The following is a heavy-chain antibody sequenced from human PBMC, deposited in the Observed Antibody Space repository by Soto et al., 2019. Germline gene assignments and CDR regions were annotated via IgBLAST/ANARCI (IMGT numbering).Heavy chain of an antibody. CDR2: INHSGST. D-gene: IGHD3-3*01. CDR3: ARERKEWLLSTHGWFDP. J-gene: IGHJ5*02. Sequence: SETLSLTCAVYGGSFSGYYWSWIRQPPGKGLEWIGEINHSGSTNYNPSLKSRVTISVDTSKNQFSLKLSSVTAADTAVYYCARERKEWLLSTHGWFDPWGQGTLVTVSS. V-gene: IGHV4-34*01. CDR1: GGSFSGYY.